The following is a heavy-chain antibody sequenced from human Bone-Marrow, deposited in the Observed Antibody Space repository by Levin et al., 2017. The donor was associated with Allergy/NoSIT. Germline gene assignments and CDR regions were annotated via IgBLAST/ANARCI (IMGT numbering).Heavy chain of an antibody. V-gene: IGHV1-46*01. CDR1: GFTFTNYY. Sequence: ASVKVSCKASGFTFTNYYLHWVRQAPGQGLEWMGIIHPSDGSTTYTQKFQGRVTMTRDTSTSTVYMELSSLRSEDTAVYYCARELRLGDTYGYRGDAFDIWGQGTVVTVTS. D-gene: IGHD5-12*01. CDR2: IHPSDGST. CDR3: ARELRLGDTYGYRGDAFDI. J-gene: IGHJ3*02.